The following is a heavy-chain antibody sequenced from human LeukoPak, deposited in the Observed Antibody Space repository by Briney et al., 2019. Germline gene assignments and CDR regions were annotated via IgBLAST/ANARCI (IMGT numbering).Heavy chain of an antibody. CDR1: GGSFNGYY. V-gene: IGHV4-34*01. D-gene: IGHD4-23*01. Sequence: SETLSLTCAVYGGSFNGYYWSWIRQPPGKGLEWIGEINHSGSTNYNPSLKSRVTISVDTSKNQFSLKLSSVTAADTAVYYCARDSYGGNPTNWFDPWGQGTLVTVSS. J-gene: IGHJ5*02. CDR3: ARDSYGGNPTNWFDP. CDR2: INHSGST.